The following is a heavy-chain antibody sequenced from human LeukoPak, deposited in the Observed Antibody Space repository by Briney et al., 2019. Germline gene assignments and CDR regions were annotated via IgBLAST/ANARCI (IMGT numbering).Heavy chain of an antibody. CDR3: AKDRQQQLEYYFDY. V-gene: IGHV3-30*18. D-gene: IGHD6-13*01. CDR2: ISYDGSNK. J-gene: IGHJ4*02. Sequence: AGGSLRLSCAASGFTFSSYGMHWVRQAPGKGLEWVAVISYDGSNKYYADSVKGRFTISRDNSKNTQYLQMNSLRAEDTAVYYCAKDRQQQLEYYFDYWGQGTLVTVSS. CDR1: GFTFSSYG.